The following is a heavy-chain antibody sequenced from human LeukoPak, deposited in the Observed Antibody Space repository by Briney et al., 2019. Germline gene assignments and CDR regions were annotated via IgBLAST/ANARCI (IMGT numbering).Heavy chain of an antibody. V-gene: IGHV4-4*07. CDR3: ARGGVLHTYFDY. CDR1: GHSMNIYY. CDR2: IYISGNT. D-gene: IGHD3-16*01. Sequence: ETQSLTCTLSGHSMNIYYWTWTRQPAGKGLEWIGRIYISGNTMYNPSLQSRVTMSLDTSKNHFSLKLRSVTAADTAVYFCARGGVLHTYFDYWGQGTLVSVSS. J-gene: IGHJ4*02.